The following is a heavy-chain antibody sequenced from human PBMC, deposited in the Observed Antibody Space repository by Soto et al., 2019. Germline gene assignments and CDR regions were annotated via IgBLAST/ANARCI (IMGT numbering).Heavy chain of an antibody. CDR1: GFTFDDFS. Sequence: GGSLRLSCAASGFTFDDFSMHWVRKAPGKGLEWVSYISSSTSIMYYADSVKGRFTISRDNAKNSLYLQMNSLIDEDTAVYYCARESWGFEHWGQGTLVTVPS. D-gene: IGHD7-27*01. CDR3: ARESWGFEH. CDR2: ISSSTSIM. V-gene: IGHV3-48*02. J-gene: IGHJ4*01.